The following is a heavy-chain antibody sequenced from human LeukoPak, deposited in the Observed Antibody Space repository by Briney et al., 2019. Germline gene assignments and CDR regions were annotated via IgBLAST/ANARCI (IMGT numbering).Heavy chain of an antibody. CDR3: AKDPTRYYYYYYMDV. CDR2: ISGSGGST. J-gene: IGHJ6*03. Sequence: GGSLRLSCAASGFTFSSYAMSWVRQAPGKGLEWVSAISGSGGSTYYADSVKGRFTISRDNSKNTLYLQMNSLRAEDTAVYYCAKDPTRYYYYYYMDVCGKGTTVTVSS. V-gene: IGHV3-23*01. CDR1: GFTFSSYA.